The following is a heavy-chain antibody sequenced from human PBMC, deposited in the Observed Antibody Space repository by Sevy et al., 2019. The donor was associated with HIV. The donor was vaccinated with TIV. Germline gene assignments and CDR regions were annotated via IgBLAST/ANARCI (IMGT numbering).Heavy chain of an antibody. J-gene: IGHJ6*02. CDR1: GGFVTSTSYY. CDR2: IYNSGST. CDR3: AGRYCSSTSCYVPGYYGMDV. D-gene: IGHD2-2*01. V-gene: IGHV4-39*01. Sequence: SETLSLTCTVSGGFVTSTSYYWAWIRQSPGKGLEWIGSIYNSGSTYYNPSLKSRVTISVHTSKTQFSLKLSSVTAADTAVYYCAGRYCSSTSCYVPGYYGMDVWGQGTTVTVSS.